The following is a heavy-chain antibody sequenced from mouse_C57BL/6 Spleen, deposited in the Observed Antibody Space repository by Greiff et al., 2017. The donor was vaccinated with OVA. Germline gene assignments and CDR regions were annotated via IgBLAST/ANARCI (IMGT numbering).Heavy chain of an antibody. Sequence: VKVVESGPGLVQPSQSLSITCTVSGFSLTSYGVHWVRQSPGKGLEWLGVIWRGGSTDYNAAFMSRLSITKDNSKSQVFFKMNSLQADDTAIYCCAKGATVVAPFAYWGQGTLVTVSA. D-gene: IGHD1-1*01. CDR2: IWRGGST. V-gene: IGHV2-5*01. CDR1: GFSLTSYG. CDR3: AKGATVVAPFAY. J-gene: IGHJ3*01.